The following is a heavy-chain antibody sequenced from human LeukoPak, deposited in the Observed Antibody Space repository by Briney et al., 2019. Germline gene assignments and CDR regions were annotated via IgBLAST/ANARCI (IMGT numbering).Heavy chain of an antibody. J-gene: IGHJ4*02. CDR1: GFTFSNYG. Sequence: PGRSLRLSCAASGFTFSNYGMHWVRRAPGRGLEWVAVIWYDGSTKYYADSVKGRFTISRDNSKNMLYLQMNSLRAEDTAVYYCAANFDFWGQGTLVTVSS. V-gene: IGHV3-33*01. CDR2: IWYDGSTK. CDR3: AANFDF.